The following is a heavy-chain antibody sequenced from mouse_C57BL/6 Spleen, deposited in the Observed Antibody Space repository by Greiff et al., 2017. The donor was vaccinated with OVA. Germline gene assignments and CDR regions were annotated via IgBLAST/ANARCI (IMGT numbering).Heavy chain of an antibody. CDR1: GFNIKDYY. D-gene: IGHD2-12*01. J-gene: IGHJ4*01. V-gene: IGHV14-1*01. Sequence: EVQLQQSGAELVRPGASVKLSCTASGFNIKDYYMHWVKQRPEQGLEWIGRIDPEDGDTEYAPKFPGKATMTADTSSNTAYLQLSSLTSEDTAVYYCTTGRGVTPPAMDYWGQGTSVTVSS. CDR3: TTGRGVTPPAMDY. CDR2: IDPEDGDT.